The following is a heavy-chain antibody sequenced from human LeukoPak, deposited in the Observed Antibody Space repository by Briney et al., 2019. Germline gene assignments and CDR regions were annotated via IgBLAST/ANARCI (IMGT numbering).Heavy chain of an antibody. CDR2: INHSGST. D-gene: IGHD6-13*01. CDR3: ARRYGYSSS. Sequence: SETLSLTCAVYGGSFSGYYWSWIRQPPGKGLEWIGEINHSGSTNYNPSLKSRVTISVDTSKNQFSLKLSSVTAADTAVYYCARRYGYSSSWGQGTLVTVSS. J-gene: IGHJ4*02. V-gene: IGHV4-34*01. CDR1: GGSFSGYY.